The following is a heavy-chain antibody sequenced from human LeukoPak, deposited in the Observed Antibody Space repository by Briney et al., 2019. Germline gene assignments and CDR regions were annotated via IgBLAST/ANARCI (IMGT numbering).Heavy chain of an antibody. J-gene: IGHJ4*02. CDR2: ISSSGSTI. CDR1: GFTFSSYE. V-gene: IGHV3-48*03. Sequence: GGSLRLSCAASGFTFSSYEMNWVRQAPGKGLEWVSYISSSGSTIYYADSVKGRFTISRDNAKNSLYLQLNSLRAEDTAIYYCVRDEGRAGEYNFDYWGQGTLVTVSS. D-gene: IGHD3-16*01. CDR3: VRDEGRAGEYNFDY.